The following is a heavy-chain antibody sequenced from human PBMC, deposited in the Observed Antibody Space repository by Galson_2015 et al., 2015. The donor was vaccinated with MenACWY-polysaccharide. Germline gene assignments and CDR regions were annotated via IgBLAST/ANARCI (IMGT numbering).Heavy chain of an antibody. J-gene: IGHJ4*02. CDR2: MNPNSGNT. CDR3: ARASGEGYDFWSGYEYYFDY. CDR1: GYTFTSYD. V-gene: IGHV1-8*01. D-gene: IGHD3-3*01. Sequence: SVKVSCKASGYTFTSYDINWVRQATGQGLEWMGWMNPNSGNTGYAQKFQGRVTMTRNTSISTAYMELSSLRSEDTAVYYCARASGEGYDFWSGYEYYFDYWGQGTLVTVSS.